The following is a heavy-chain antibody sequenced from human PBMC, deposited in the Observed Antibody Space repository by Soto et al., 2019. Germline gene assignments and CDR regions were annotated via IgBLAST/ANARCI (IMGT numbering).Heavy chain of an antibody. CDR3: TREASSWGFAFDL. Sequence: EVQLLESGGGLVQPGGSLRLSCAASGFTFSHYAMSWVRQAPGKGLQWVSTIFGSGAPTHYADSVKGRFGISRDNSNNMLFLVRNSLKDEDTAVYYCTREASSWGFAFDLWGQGTRVAVSS. V-gene: IGHV3-23*01. CDR1: GFTFSHYA. J-gene: IGHJ3*01. CDR2: IFGSGAPT. D-gene: IGHD3-16*01.